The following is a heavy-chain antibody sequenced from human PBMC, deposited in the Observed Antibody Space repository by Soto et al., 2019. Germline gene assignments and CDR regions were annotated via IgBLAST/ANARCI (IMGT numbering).Heavy chain of an antibody. Sequence: PGGSLRLSCAASGFRFSDHYMTWIRQAPGKGLEWVSKISGDGTTTYYADSVRGRFTVSRDNAENSVYLQMNSLRAEDTAVYYCASDPYYYASGFWGQGTLVTVS. CDR3: ASDPYYYASGF. CDR2: ISGDGTTT. CDR1: GFRFSDHY. D-gene: IGHD3-10*01. J-gene: IGHJ4*02. V-gene: IGHV3-11*01.